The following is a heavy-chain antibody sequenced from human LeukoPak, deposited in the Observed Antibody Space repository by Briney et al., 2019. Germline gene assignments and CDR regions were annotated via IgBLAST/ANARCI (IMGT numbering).Heavy chain of an antibody. CDR1: GFTFNRYN. Sequence: GGSLRLSCAASGFTFNRYNMNWVRRAPGKGLEWVSSISTSSSYIYYADSVRGRFTISRDNAKNSLYLQMNSLRAEDTAVYSCARGADGVSPNSRGWFDPWGQGTLVTVSS. D-gene: IGHD4-17*01. CDR3: ARGADGVSPNSRGWFDP. J-gene: IGHJ5*02. CDR2: ISTSSSYI. V-gene: IGHV3-21*01.